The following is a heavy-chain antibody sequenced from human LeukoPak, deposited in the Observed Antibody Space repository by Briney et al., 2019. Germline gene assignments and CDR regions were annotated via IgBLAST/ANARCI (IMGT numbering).Heavy chain of an antibody. D-gene: IGHD6-19*01. CDR3: ARGLESSGWYGMDV. CDR2: IIPIFGTA. CDR1: GGTFSSYA. Sequence: SVKVSCKASGGTFSSYAISWVRQAPGQGLEWMGGIIPIFGTANYAQKFKGRVTATRDTSTSTVYMEMSSLKSEDTAVYYCARGLESSGWYGMDVWGQGTTIIVSS. J-gene: IGHJ6*02. V-gene: IGHV1-69*05.